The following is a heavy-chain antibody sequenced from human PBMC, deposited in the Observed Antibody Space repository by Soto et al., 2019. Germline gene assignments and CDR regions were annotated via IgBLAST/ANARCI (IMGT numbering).Heavy chain of an antibody. CDR1: GYTFTSYD. CDR3: ARDRADYGGAFDY. J-gene: IGHJ4*02. D-gene: IGHD4-17*01. CDR2: MNPNSGNT. Sequence: QVQLVQSGAEVKKPGASVKVSCKASGYTFTSYDINWVRQATGQGLEWMGWMNPNSGNTGYAQKFPGRGNMAQKTSLSPAYMELSSLRSEDTAVYYCARDRADYGGAFDYWGQGTLVTVSS. V-gene: IGHV1-8*01.